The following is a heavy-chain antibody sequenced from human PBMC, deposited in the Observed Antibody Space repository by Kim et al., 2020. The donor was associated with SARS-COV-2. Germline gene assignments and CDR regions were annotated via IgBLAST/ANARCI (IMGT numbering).Heavy chain of an antibody. D-gene: IGHD3-16*01. CDR2: IKEDGTEK. J-gene: IGHJ4*02. V-gene: IGHV3-7*01. Sequence: GGSLRPSCAVSGFSISSHWMTWVRQAPGKGLEWVANIKEDGTEKYYVESVKGRFTVSRDNPKNSLYLQMNSLRVEDTAVYFCARDMRGFGYWGQGTLVTV. CDR3: ARDMRGFGY. CDR1: GFSISSHW.